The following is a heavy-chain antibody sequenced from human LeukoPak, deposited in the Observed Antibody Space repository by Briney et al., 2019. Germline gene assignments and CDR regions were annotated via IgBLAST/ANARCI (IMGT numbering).Heavy chain of an antibody. CDR1: GASISRSDYF. Sequence: SETLSLTCTVSGASISRSDYFWGWIRQPPGKGLEWIGSIYYSGSAYYSPSLKGRVTISVVTSKNQFSLKLNSVTAADTAVYYCARSSEYGDPFNYWGQGTLVTVSS. CDR3: ARSSEYGDPFNY. CDR2: IYYSGSA. J-gene: IGHJ4*02. D-gene: IGHD4-17*01. V-gene: IGHV4-39*01.